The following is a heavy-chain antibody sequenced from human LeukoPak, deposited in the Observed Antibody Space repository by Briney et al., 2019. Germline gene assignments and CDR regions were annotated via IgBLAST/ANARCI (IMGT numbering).Heavy chain of an antibody. J-gene: IGHJ4*02. CDR2: INHSGST. V-gene: IGHV4-34*01. CDR1: GGSFSGYY. CDR3: ARAIQYCYDSSGSNDDY. Sequence: SETLSLTCAVYGGSFSGYYWSRIRQPPGKGLEWIGEINHSGSTNYNPSLKSRVTISVDTSKNQFSLKLSSVTAADTAVYYCARAIQYCYDSSGSNDDYWGQGTLVTVSS. D-gene: IGHD3-22*01.